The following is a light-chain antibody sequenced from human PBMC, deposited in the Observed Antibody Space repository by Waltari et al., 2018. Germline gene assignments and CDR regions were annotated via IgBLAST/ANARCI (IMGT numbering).Light chain of an antibody. CDR1: QGINKE. CDR3: QQDFTTPYT. V-gene: IGKV1-27*01. CDR2: AAS. J-gene: IGKJ2*01. Sequence: DIQMTQSPSSPSASVGDRITVTCRASQGINKELSWYQQKPGKAPTLLIFAASTLQTGVSSRFSGSGSGTDFTLTITSLQPEDVATYYCQQDFTTPYTFGQGTKLEIE.